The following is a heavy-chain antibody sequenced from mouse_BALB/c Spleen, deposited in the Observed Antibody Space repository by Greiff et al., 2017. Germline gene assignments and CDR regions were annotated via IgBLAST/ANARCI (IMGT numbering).Heavy chain of an antibody. CDR3: AREGGYDVRAMDY. D-gene: IGHD2-2*01. V-gene: IGHV1-7*01. Sequence: VQLHQSGAELAKPGASVKMSCKASGYTFTSYWMHWVKQRPGQGLEWIGYINPSTGYTEYNQKFKDKATLTADKSSSTAYMQLSSLTSEDSAVYYCAREGGYDVRAMDYWGQGTSVTVSS. CDR2: INPSTGYT. J-gene: IGHJ4*01. CDR1: GYTFTSYW.